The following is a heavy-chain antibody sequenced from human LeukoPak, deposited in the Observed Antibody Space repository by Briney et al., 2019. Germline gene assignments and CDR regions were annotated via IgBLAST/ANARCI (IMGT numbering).Heavy chain of an antibody. CDR3: AKGVRYFDWLLDRDYYYYGMDV. D-gene: IGHD3-9*01. CDR1: GFTFSSYA. V-gene: IGHV3-30-3*01. Sequence: GGSLRLSCAASGFTFSSYAMHWVRQAPGKGLEWVAVISYDGSNKYYADSVKGRFTISRDNSKNTLYLQMNSLRAEDTAVYYCAKGVRYFDWLLDRDYYYYGMDVWGQGTTVTVSS. CDR2: ISYDGSNK. J-gene: IGHJ6*02.